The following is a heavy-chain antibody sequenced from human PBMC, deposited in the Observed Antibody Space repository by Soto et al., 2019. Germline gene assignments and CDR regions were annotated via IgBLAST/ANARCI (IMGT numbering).Heavy chain of an antibody. CDR3: AHRRGYDYVWGSYRSPDYYYGMHV. CDR2: IYWNDDK. Sequence: QITLKASGPTLVKPTQTLPLTCAFSGVSLSTSGVCVCLIRLPPGKSLERLALIYWNDDKRYTPSLKSRLTITKDTSKIQLVLTMSNMDPVDTATYYCAHRRGYDYVWGSYRSPDYYYGMHVWRQATTVTLPS. D-gene: IGHD3-16*01. CDR1: GVSLSTSGVC. J-gene: IGHJ6*02. V-gene: IGHV2-5*01.